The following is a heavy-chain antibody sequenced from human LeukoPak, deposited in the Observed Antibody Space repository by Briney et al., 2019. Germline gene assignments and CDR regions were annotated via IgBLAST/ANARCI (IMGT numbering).Heavy chain of an antibody. Sequence: GESLRLSCAASGFTFDDYGMSWVRQAPGKGLEWVSGINWNGGSTGYADSVKGRFTISRDNAKNSLYMQMNSLRAEDTALYYCARDNSYGYDYWGQGILVTVSS. V-gene: IGHV3-20*04. D-gene: IGHD5-18*01. J-gene: IGHJ4*02. CDR2: INWNGGST. CDR1: GFTFDDYG. CDR3: ARDNSYGYDY.